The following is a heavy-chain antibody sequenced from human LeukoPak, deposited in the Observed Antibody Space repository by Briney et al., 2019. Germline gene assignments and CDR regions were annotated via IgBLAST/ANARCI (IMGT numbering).Heavy chain of an antibody. CDR3: TRDGGYYYMDV. V-gene: IGHV4-59*01. J-gene: IGHJ6*03. CDR1: GGSISAYY. Sequence: PSETLSLTCAVSGGSISAYYWSWIRQPPGKGLEWIGSVYYIGTTNYNPSLKSRVTISVDTSKNQFSLKLSSVTAADTAVYYCTRDGGYYYMDVWGKGTTVTVSS. D-gene: IGHD3-16*01. CDR2: VYYIGTT.